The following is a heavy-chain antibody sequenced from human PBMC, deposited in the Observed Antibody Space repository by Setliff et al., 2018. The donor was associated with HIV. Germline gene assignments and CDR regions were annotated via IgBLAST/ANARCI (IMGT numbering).Heavy chain of an antibody. CDR3: ARVRAGALLNAFDI. CDR1: GYTFTNFA. V-gene: IGHV1-18*01. CDR2: ISGYSDNT. D-gene: IGHD1-26*01. Sequence: ASVKVSCKAAGYTFTNFAISWVRQAPGQGLEWMGWISGYSDNTNYAQNLQGRVTMTTDTSSSTSYMELRSLTSDDTAMYYCARVRAGALLNAFDIWGQGTMVTVSS. J-gene: IGHJ3*02.